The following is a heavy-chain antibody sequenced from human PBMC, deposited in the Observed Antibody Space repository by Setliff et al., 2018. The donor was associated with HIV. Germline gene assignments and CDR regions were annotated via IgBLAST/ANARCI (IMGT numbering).Heavy chain of an antibody. Sequence: GGSLRLSCAVSGLSFGDYRMNWVRQAQGKGLEWVANINEDGSVRYYVDSVKGRFIISRDEAKNSVFLQMNSLKVEDTAIYYCATISGVPDYWGQGTLVTVSS. V-gene: IGHV3-7*03. J-gene: IGHJ4*02. CDR2: INEDGSVR. D-gene: IGHD3-3*02. CDR1: GLSFGDYR. CDR3: ATISGVPDY.